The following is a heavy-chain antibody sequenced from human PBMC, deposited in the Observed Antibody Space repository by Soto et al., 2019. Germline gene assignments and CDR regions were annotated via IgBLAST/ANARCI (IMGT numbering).Heavy chain of an antibody. J-gene: IGHJ6*02. CDR1: GGTFSSYA. D-gene: IGHD3-22*01. V-gene: IGHV1-69*13. Sequence: GASVKVSCKASGGTFSSYAISWVRQAPGQRLEWMGGIIPIFGTANYAQKFQGRVTITADESTSTAYMELSSLRSEDTAVYYCARSGSGYYGYYYYYGMDVWGQGTTVTVSS. CDR3: ARSGSGYYGYYYYYGMDV. CDR2: IIPIFGTA.